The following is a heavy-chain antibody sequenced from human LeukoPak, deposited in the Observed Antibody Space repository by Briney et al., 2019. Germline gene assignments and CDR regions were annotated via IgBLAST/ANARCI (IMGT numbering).Heavy chain of an antibody. CDR1: GFTFSSYA. V-gene: IGHV3-23*01. J-gene: IGHJ5*02. D-gene: IGHD6-13*01. CDR3: AKATFQLVSEDNWFDP. Sequence: GGSLRLSCAASGFTFSSYAMSWVRQAPGKGLEWVSAISGSGGSTYYADSVKGRFTISRDNSKDTLYLQMNSLRAEDTAVYYCAKATFQLVSEDNWFDPWGQGTLVTVSS. CDR2: ISGSGGST.